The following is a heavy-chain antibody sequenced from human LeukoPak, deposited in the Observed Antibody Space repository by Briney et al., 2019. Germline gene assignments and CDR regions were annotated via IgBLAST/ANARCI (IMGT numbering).Heavy chain of an antibody. CDR3: ARGEYQEIDAFDI. Sequence: PSETLSLTCTVSGGSISSYYWSWIRQPAGKGLESIGHISTSGSTNYNPSLKSRVTMSVDTSKNQFSLKLSSVTAADTAVYYCARGEYQEIDAFDIWGQGTMVTVSS. J-gene: IGHJ3*02. V-gene: IGHV4-4*07. D-gene: IGHD2-2*01. CDR2: ISTSGST. CDR1: GGSISSYY.